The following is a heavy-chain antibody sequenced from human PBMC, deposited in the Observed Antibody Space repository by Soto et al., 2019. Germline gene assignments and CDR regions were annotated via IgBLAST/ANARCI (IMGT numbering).Heavy chain of an antibody. V-gene: IGHV3-74*01. Sequence: EVQLVESGGGLVQPGGSLRLSCAASGFSFDSYWMHWVRQAPGQGPVWVSRIDYDGTTTNYADSVKGRVTISRDNAKNTLYLQMNSVRHEDTAVYYCARGPRASSGGTGAYWGQGTLVTVSS. CDR3: ARGPRASSGGTGAY. D-gene: IGHD2-15*01. J-gene: IGHJ1*01. CDR2: IDYDGTTT. CDR1: GFSFDSYW.